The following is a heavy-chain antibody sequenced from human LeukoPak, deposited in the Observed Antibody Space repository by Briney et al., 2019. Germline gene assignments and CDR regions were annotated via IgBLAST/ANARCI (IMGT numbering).Heavy chain of an antibody. CDR3: AKEARSYGYYFDY. CDR1: GFTFSSSA. D-gene: IGHD5-18*01. Sequence: PGGSLRLSCAASGFTFSSSAMSWVRQAPGKGLEWVSAISGSGGSAYYADSVKGRFTVSRDNSKNTLYLRMNSLRAEDTAVYYCAKEARSYGYYFDYWGQGTLVTVSS. J-gene: IGHJ4*02. V-gene: IGHV3-23*01. CDR2: ISGSGGSA.